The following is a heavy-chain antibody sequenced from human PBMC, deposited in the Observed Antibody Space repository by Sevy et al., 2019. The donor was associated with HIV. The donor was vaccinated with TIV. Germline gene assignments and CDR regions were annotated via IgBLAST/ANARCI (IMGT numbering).Heavy chain of an antibody. J-gene: IGHJ4*02. D-gene: IGHD3-22*01. CDR2: FDPEDGER. Sequence: ASVKVSCKVSGYTLTKLSMHWVRQAPGKGLAWMGSFDPEDGERIYAQNFQGRVTMSEDTSTDTAYMDLSSLRSDDTAVYFCAATREYYYGNSGYFDYWGQGTLVTVSS. CDR1: GYTLTKLS. CDR3: AATREYYYGNSGYFDY. V-gene: IGHV1-24*01.